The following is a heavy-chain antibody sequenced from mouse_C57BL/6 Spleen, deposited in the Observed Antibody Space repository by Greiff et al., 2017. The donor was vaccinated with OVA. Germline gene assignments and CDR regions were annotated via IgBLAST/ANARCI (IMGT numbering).Heavy chain of an antibody. CDR3: AREGDYYGSSYGFAY. CDR1: GYAFSSYW. V-gene: IGHV1-80*01. CDR2: IYPGDGDT. D-gene: IGHD1-1*01. J-gene: IGHJ3*01. Sequence: VQGVESGAELVKPGASVKISCKASGYAFSSYWMNWVKQRPGKGLEWIGQIYPGDGDTNYNGKFKGKATLTADKSSSTAYMQLSSLTSEDSAVYFCAREGDYYGSSYGFAYWGQGTLVTVSA.